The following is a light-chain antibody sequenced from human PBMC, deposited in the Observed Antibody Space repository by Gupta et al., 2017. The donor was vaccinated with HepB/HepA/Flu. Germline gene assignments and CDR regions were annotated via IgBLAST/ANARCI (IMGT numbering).Light chain of an antibody. CDR3: AAWDVRYVV. CDR2: SDN. J-gene: IGLJ2*01. Sequence: QSVLTQPPSTSGTTGTCVTISCSGSSSNIGTNTGTWYQQVPGTAPKLLIYSDNQRPAGVPDRFSGSKSGTSASLAINGLQAEDEADYYCAAWDVRYVVFGGGTKLTVL. CDR1: SSNIGTNT. V-gene: IGLV1-44*01.